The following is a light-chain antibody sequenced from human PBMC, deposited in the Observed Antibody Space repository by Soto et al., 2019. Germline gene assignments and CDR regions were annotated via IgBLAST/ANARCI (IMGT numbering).Light chain of an antibody. CDR2: DVS. J-gene: IGKJ5*01. CDR3: QQRTNWPRVT. CDR1: QSVTNS. V-gene: IGKV3-11*01. Sequence: DIVLTQSPATLSLSPGERVTLSCRASQSVTNSLAWYQRKPGQAPRLLIYDVSNRATGIPARFSGSGSGADFTLTISSLEPEDFAVYFCQQRTNWPRVTFGQGTQLEMK.